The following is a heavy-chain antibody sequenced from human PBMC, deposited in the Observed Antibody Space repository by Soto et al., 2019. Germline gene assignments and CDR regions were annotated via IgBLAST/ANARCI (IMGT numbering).Heavy chain of an antibody. CDR1: GGSVSSGSYY. J-gene: IGHJ5*02. D-gene: IGHD2-2*01. Sequence: TSETLSLTCTVSGGSVSSGSYYWRCIRQPPGKGLEWIGSLYYGGSTNYNPSLKSRVTISVDRSKNQFSLKLSSVTAADTAVYYCARVPDRWGQGTLVTVSS. CDR3: ARVPDR. CDR2: LYYGGST. V-gene: IGHV4-61*01.